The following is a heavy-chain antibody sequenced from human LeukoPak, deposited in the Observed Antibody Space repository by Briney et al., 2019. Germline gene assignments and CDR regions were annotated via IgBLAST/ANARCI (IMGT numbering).Heavy chain of an antibody. CDR2: ISSTSSYI. CDR3: ARSAARLRYYYAMDV. J-gene: IGHJ6*02. Sequence: GGSLRLSCAASEFTFSSYSMNWVRQAPGKGLEWVSSISSTSSYIYYADSVKGRFTISRHNSKNTLYLQMSSLRAEDTAVYFCARSAARLRYYYAMDVWGQGTTVTVCS. CDR1: EFTFSSYS. D-gene: IGHD6-6*01. V-gene: IGHV3-21*04.